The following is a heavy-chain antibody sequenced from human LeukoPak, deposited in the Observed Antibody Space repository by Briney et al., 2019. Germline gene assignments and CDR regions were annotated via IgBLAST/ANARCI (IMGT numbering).Heavy chain of an antibody. Sequence: GGSLRLSCAASGFTFSSYEMNWVRQAPGKGLEWVSYISSSGGTIYYADSVKGRFTISRDNAKNSLYLQLNSLRPEDTAVYYCARDFQGGSGSYADDYWGQGTLVTVSS. CDR1: GFTFSSYE. V-gene: IGHV3-48*03. D-gene: IGHD3-10*01. CDR2: ISSSGGTI. CDR3: ARDFQGGSGSYADDY. J-gene: IGHJ4*02.